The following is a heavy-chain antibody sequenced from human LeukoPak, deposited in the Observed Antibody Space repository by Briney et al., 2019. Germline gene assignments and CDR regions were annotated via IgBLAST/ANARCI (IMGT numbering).Heavy chain of an antibody. CDR3: ARDGLRYMGSGISDY. CDR2: IKEDGSAK. D-gene: IGHD3-10*01. CDR1: GFTFSTYW. V-gene: IGHV3-7*01. J-gene: IGHJ4*02. Sequence: GGSLRLSCAASGFTFSTYWMTWVRQAPGKGLEWVANIKEDGSAKYYVDSVKGRFTISRDNAKNSLYLQMNSLKAEDTAVYYCARDGLRYMGSGISDYWGQGTLVTVSS.